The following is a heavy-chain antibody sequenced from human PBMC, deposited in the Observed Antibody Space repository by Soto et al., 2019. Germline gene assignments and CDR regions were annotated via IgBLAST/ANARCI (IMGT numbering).Heavy chain of an antibody. V-gene: IGHV1-69*01. D-gene: IGHD2-2*01. CDR2: IIPIFGTA. J-gene: IGHJ4*02. CDR3: AFLCEIVVGGDY. Sequence: QVQLVQSGAEVKKPGSSVKVSCKASGGTFSSYAISWVRQAPGQGLEWMGGIIPIFGTANYAQKFQGRVTITADESTSTAFMELSRLRSEYTAVYYCAFLCEIVVGGDYWGQGTLVTVSS. CDR1: GGTFSSYA.